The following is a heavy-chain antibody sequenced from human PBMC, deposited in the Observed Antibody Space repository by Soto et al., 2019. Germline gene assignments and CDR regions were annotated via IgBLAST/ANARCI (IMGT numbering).Heavy chain of an antibody. D-gene: IGHD3-10*01. V-gene: IGHV4-59*08. CDR2: IYNSGST. CDR3: ASMGYHYGSGSYPLDY. J-gene: IGHJ4*02. Sequence: SETLSLTCTVSGGSISSYYWSWIRQPPGKGLEWIGFIYNSGSTHYNPSLRSRVTISVDTSKNQFSLKLRSVTAADTAVYYCASMGYHYGSGSYPLDYWGQGTLVTVSS. CDR1: GGSISSYY.